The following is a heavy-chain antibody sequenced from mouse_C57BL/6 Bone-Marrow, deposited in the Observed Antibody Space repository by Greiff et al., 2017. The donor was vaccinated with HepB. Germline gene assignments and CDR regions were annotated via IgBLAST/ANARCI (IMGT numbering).Heavy chain of an antibody. V-gene: IGHV1-64*01. CDR3: ARGRGFYAGAMDY. D-gene: IGHD2-3*01. CDR2: VLTHSGST. Sequence: QVQLQQPGAELVKPGASVKLSCKASGYTFTSYWMHWVKQRPGQGLEWIGMVLTHSGSTNYNEKFKSKAPLTVDKSSSTAYMQLSSLTSEDSAVYYCARGRGFYAGAMDYWGQGTSVPVSS. J-gene: IGHJ4*01. CDR1: GYTFTSYW.